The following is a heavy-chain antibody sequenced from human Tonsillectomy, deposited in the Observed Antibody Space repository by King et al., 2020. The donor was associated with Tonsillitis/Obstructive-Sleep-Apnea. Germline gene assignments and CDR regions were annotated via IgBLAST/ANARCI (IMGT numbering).Heavy chain of an antibody. V-gene: IGHV3-7*03. CDR3: TRDRNYYVSGSYYDAFDI. Sequence: VQLVESGGGLVQPGESLTLSCAASGITFSKYWMTWVRQAPGKGLEWVANIKTDGSVTQYVDSVKGRFTISRDNAKNSLYIQMNSLRAEDTGVYYCTRDRNYYVSGSYYDAFDIWGQGTVVTVSS. D-gene: IGHD3-10*01. CDR1: GITFSKYW. J-gene: IGHJ3*02. CDR2: IKTDGSVT.